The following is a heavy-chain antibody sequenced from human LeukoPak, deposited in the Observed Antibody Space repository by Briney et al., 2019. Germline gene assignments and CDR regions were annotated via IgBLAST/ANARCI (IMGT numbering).Heavy chain of an antibody. D-gene: IGHD2-2*01. J-gene: IGHJ5*02. CDR1: GYSISSGYY. CDR3: AREFRRKPAAISSKYNWFDP. CDR2: IYHSGST. Sequence: PSETLSLTCAVSGYSISSGYYWGWIRQPPGKGLEWIGSIYHSGSTYYNPSLKSRVTISVDTSKNQFSLKLSSVTAADTAVYYCAREFRRKPAAISSKYNWFDPWGQGTLVTVSS. V-gene: IGHV4-38-2*02.